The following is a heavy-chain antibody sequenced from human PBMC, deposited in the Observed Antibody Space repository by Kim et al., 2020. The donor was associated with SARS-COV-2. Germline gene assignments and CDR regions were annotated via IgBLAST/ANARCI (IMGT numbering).Heavy chain of an antibody. V-gene: IGHV4-39*01. J-gene: IGHJ4*02. CDR2: IYYSGST. D-gene: IGHD3-22*01. CDR1: GGSISSSSYY. Sequence: SETLSLTCTVSGGSISSSSYYWGWIRQPPGKGLEWIGSIYYSGSTYYNPSLKSRVTISVDTSKNQFSLKLSSVTAADTAVYYCARHKFRSSSGYQIDYWGQGTLVTVSS. CDR3: ARHKFRSSSGYQIDY.